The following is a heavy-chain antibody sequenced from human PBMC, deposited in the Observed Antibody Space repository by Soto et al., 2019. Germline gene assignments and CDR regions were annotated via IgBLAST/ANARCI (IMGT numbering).Heavy chain of an antibody. CDR1: GFTVSSNY. CDR3: ARGDYDL. CDR2: IFSGGNT. Sequence: EVQVVESGGGLVQPGGSLRLSCAASGFTVSSNYMAWVRQAPGKGLDWGSIIFSGGNTYYADSVKGRFTISRDNSENTLYLQMNSLRVEDTAVYYCARGDYDLWGQGTLVTVSS. J-gene: IGHJ4*02. V-gene: IGHV3-66*01.